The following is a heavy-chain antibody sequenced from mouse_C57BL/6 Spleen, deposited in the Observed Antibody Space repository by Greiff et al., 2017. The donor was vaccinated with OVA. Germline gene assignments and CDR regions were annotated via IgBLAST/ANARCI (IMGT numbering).Heavy chain of an antibody. D-gene: IGHD2-10*01. CDR3: ARPSYILGFAY. Sequence: EVQLQESGPGLVKPSQSLSLTCSVTGYSITSGYYWNWIRQFPGNKLEWMGYISYDGSNNYNPSLKNRISITRDTSKNQFFLKLNSVTTEDTATYYGARPSYILGFAYWGQGTLVTVSA. J-gene: IGHJ3*01. CDR2: ISYDGSN. V-gene: IGHV3-6*01. CDR1: GYSITSGYY.